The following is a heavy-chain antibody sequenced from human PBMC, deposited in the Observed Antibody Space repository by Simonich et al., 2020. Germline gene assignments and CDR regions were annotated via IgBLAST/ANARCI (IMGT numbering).Heavy chain of an antibody. CDR2: IYYSGST. Sequence: QVQLQESGPGLVKPSETLSLTCTVSGGSIRSYYWNWIRQPPGKGLEWIGYIYYSGSTHYNPSLRSRVTISVDTSKNQFSLKLSSVTAADTAVYYCARHDRWLQFYFDYWGQGTLVTVSS. V-gene: IGHV4-59*08. D-gene: IGHD5-12*01. CDR1: GGSIRSYY. J-gene: IGHJ4*02. CDR3: ARHDRWLQFYFDY.